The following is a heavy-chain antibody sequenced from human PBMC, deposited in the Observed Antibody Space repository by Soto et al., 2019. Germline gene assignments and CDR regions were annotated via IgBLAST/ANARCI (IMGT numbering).Heavy chain of an antibody. J-gene: IGHJ4*02. CDR3: ASDGIGGTAFRGFLDY. CDR2: IRFDGTDE. CDR1: KSIFTSYG. Sequence: QVLLVESGGGVAQPGRSLRLSCAASKSIFTSYGMHWVRQTPGKGLEWVAVIRFDGTDEHYADSVKGRFTISRDNSKKMLYLQMDSLRVEDTALYYCASDGIGGTAFRGFLDYWGKGTLVTVSS. D-gene: IGHD1-1*01. V-gene: IGHV3-33*01.